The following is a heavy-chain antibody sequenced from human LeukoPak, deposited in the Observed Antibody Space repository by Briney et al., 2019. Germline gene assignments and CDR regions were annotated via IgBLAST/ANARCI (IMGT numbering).Heavy chain of an antibody. CDR2: FYYGGTT. CDR3: ARQGEHSGVYYYMDV. CDR1: GASFSSSPYY. Sequence: SETLSLTCSVSGASFSSSPYYWSWIRQPPGKGLEWIGNFYYGGTTYYNPSLKSRITLSVDRSENQFSLKLSSVTAADTAVYYCARQGEHSGVYYYMDVRGKGTTVTVSS. J-gene: IGHJ6*03. V-gene: IGHV4-39*01. D-gene: IGHD2-15*01.